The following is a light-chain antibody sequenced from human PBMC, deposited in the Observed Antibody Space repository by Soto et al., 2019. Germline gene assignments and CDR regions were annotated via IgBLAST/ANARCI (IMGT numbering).Light chain of an antibody. V-gene: IGKV3-11*01. CDR1: QSVSRY. CDR2: DAS. Sequence: EIVLTQSPGTLSLSPGERATLSCRASQSVSRYLAWYQQKPGQAPRLLIYDASIRATGIPARFSGSGSGTDFTLTISSLEPEDFAVYYCQQYGSSPSLGFGGGTKVEIK. CDR3: QQYGSSPSLG. J-gene: IGKJ4*01.